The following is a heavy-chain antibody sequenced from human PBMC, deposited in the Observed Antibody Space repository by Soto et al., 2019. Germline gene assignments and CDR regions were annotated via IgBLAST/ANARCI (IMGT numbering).Heavy chain of an antibody. CDR2: INPNSGGT. Sequence: VASVKVSCKASGYTFTGYYMHWVRQAPGQGLEWMGWINPNSGGTNYAQKFQGWVTMTRDTPISTAYMELSRLRSDDTAVYYCARGYYGDYDYYYYGMDVWGQGTTVTAP. V-gene: IGHV1-2*04. CDR3: ARGYYGDYDYYYYGMDV. CDR1: GYTFTGYY. J-gene: IGHJ6*02. D-gene: IGHD4-17*01.